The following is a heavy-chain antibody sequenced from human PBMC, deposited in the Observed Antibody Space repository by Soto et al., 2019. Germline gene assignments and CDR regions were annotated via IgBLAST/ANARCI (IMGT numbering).Heavy chain of an antibody. D-gene: IGHD6-19*01. CDR1: GFTFSGYW. J-gene: IGHJ4*02. V-gene: IGHV3-7*03. CDR2: IKHDGSVQ. CDR3: ARAPYSNAWYRFDL. Sequence: HPGGSLRLSCEAPGFTFSGYWMSWVRQAPGKGLEWVADIKHDGSVQYYVDSVKGRLTISRDNAKKQLYLQMNGLRAEDTALYYCARAPYSNAWYRFDLWGQGTLVTVSS.